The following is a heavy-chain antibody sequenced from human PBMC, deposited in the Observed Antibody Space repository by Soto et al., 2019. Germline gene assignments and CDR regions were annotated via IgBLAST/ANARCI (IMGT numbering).Heavy chain of an antibody. D-gene: IGHD3-3*01. V-gene: IGHV4-39*01. J-gene: IGHJ4*02. CDR2: IYYSGST. CDR1: GGSISSSSYY. CDR3: ARSTREYYDFWSGYYLVDY. Sequence: SETLSLTCTVSGGSISSSSYYWGWIRQPPGKGLEWIGSIYYSGSTYYNPSLKSRVTISVDTSKNQFSLKLSSVTAADTAVYYCARSTREYYDFWSGYYLVDYWGQGTLVTVSS.